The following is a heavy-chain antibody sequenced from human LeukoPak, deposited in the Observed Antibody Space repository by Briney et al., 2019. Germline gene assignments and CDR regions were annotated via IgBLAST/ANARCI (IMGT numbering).Heavy chain of an antibody. CDR1: GGTFSSYY. D-gene: IGHD6-19*01. Sequence: GGSLRLSCIVSGGTFSSYYMTWVRQAPGKGLEWVANIKQDGSEKFYVDSVKGRFTISRDNAKNSLYLQMNSLRVEDTAMYYCGYGSGWIFDCRGQGALVTVSS. V-gene: IGHV3-7*01. CDR3: GYGSGWIFDC. CDR2: IKQDGSEK. J-gene: IGHJ4*02.